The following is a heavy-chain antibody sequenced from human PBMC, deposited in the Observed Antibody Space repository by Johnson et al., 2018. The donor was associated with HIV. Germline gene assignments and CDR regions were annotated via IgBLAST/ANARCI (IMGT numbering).Heavy chain of an antibody. Sequence: QVQLVESGGGLVQHGGSLKLSCAASGFTFSDYYMTWIRQAPGKGLEWVSYISSSGSTIYYADSVKGRFTISRDNARNSLYLQMNSLRAEDTAGYYCARVRYSSGWPIYAFDIWGQGTVVIVSS. CDR1: GFTFSDYY. CDR3: ARVRYSSGWPIYAFDI. D-gene: IGHD6-19*01. J-gene: IGHJ3*02. CDR2: ISSSGSTI. V-gene: IGHV3-11*04.